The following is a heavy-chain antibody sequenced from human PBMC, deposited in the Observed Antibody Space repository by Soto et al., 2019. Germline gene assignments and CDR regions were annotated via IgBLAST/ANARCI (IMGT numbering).Heavy chain of an antibody. CDR3: ARDRGNIVVVPAAIDYYYYMDV. J-gene: IGHJ6*03. Sequence: SVKVSCKASGGTFSSYTISWVRQAPGQGLEWMGRIIPILGIANYAQKFQGRVTITADKSTSTAYMELSSLRSEDTAVYYCARDRGNIVVVPAAIDYYYYMDVWGKGTTVTVSS. V-gene: IGHV1-69*04. CDR2: IIPILGIA. CDR1: GGTFSSYT. D-gene: IGHD2-2*01.